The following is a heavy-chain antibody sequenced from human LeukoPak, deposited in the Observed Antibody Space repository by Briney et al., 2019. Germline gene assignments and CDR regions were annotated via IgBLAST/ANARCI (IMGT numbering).Heavy chain of an antibody. CDR1: GFTFSSYA. CDR3: AKVQFPYCGGDCYLFDY. J-gene: IGHJ4*02. V-gene: IGHV3-30*01. Sequence: GRSLRLSCAASGFTFSSYAMHWVRQAPGKGLEWVAVISYDGSNKYYADSVKGRLTISRDNSKNTLYLQMNSLRAEDTAVYYCAKVQFPYCGGDCYLFDYWGQGTLVTVSS. D-gene: IGHD2-21*02. CDR2: ISYDGSNK.